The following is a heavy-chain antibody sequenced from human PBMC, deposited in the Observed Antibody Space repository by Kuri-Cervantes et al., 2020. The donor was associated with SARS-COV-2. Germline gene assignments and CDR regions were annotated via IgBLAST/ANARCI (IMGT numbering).Heavy chain of an antibody. V-gene: IGHV3-30*02. CDR1: GFTFSSYA. Sequence: GESLKISCAASGFTFSSYAMHWVRQAPGKGLEWVAFIRYDGSNKYYADSVKGRFTISRDNSKNTLYLQMNSLRAEDTAVYYCAKEGILEWLSFDYWGQGTLVTVSS. CDR2: IRYDGSNK. J-gene: IGHJ4*02. CDR3: AKEGILEWLSFDY. D-gene: IGHD3-3*01.